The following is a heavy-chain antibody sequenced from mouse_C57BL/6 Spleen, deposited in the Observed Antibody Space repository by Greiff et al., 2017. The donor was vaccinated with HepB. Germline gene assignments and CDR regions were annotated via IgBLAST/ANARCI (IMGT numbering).Heavy chain of an antibody. D-gene: IGHD1-1*01. CDR3: TRSHYYGSSY. J-gene: IGHJ3*01. CDR1: GYTFTDYE. CDR2: IDPETGGT. Sequence: QVQLQQSGAELVRPGASVTLSCKASGYTFTDYEMHWVKQTPVHGLKWIGAIDPETGGTAYNQKFKGKAILTADKSSSTAYMELRSLTSEDSAVYYCTRSHYYGSSYWGQGTLVTVSA. V-gene: IGHV1-15*01.